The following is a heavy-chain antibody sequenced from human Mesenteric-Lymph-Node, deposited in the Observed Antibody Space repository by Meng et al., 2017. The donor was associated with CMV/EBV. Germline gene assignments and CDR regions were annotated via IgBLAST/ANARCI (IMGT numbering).Heavy chain of an antibody. CDR3: ARIGYTSSSFDY. CDR2: IKQDGSEK. Sequence: GESLKISCAASGFTFTNYWMSWVRQAPGKGLEWVANIKQDGSEKHYVDSLKGRFIISRDNRKNSVYLQVNSLRAEDTAVYYCARIGYTSSSFDYWDQGTLVTVSS. J-gene: IGHJ4*02. D-gene: IGHD6-6*01. CDR1: GFTFTNYW. V-gene: IGHV3-7*01.